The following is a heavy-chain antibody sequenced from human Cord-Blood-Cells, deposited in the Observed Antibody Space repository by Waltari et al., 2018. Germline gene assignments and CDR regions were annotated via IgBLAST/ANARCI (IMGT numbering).Heavy chain of an antibody. D-gene: IGHD5-18*01. CDR2: INPNSGGT. CDR3: ARGYHGVDTAMVTVLGY. J-gene: IGHJ4*02. CDR1: GYTCTGHW. Sequence: QVQMVESGAGVKRPGAEVKVACKARGYTCTGHWMHWVRLAAGQGLEWMGWINPNSGGTNYAQKFQGRVTMTRDTSISTAYMELSRLRSDATAVYYCARGYHGVDTAMVTVLGYWGQGTLVTVSS. V-gene: IGHV1-2*02.